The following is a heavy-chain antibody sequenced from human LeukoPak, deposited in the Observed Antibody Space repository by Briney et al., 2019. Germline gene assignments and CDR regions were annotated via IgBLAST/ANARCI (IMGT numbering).Heavy chain of an antibody. CDR1: GGSITSGIYY. V-gene: IGHV4-61*02. J-gene: IGHJ5*02. CDR2: LYTDGST. Sequence: PSETLSLTCTVSGGSITSGIYYWGWIRQPAGKGLEWIGRLYTDGSTRYNPALKSRVTISVDKSKNQFSLKLSSVTAADTAVYYCARDYYDSSASINWLDLWGQGTLVTVSS. CDR3: ARDYYDSSASINWLDL. D-gene: IGHD3-22*01.